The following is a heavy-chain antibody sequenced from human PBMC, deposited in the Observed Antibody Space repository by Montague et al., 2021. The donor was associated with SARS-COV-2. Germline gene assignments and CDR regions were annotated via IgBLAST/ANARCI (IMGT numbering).Heavy chain of an antibody. Sequence: SETLSLTCAVYGGSFSGYYWSWIRQPPGKGLEWIGEINHSGSTNYNPSLKSRVTISVDTSKNQFSLKLSSVTAADTAVDYCARGPHSSSWHYYYYYGIDVRGHGTTVTVSS. CDR1: GGSFSGYY. J-gene: IGHJ6*02. V-gene: IGHV4-34*01. CDR2: INHSGST. CDR3: ARGPHSSSWHYYYYYGIDV. D-gene: IGHD6-13*01.